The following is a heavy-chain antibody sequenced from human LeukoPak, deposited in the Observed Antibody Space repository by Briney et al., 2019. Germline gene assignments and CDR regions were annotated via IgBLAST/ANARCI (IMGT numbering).Heavy chain of an antibody. CDR1: GYTFTGYY. J-gene: IGHJ5*02. V-gene: IGHV1-2*02. D-gene: IGHD3-16*01. CDR3: ARLYLGENWFDP. CDR2: INPNSGGT. Sequence: ASVKVSCKASGYTFTGYYMHWVRQAPGQGLEWMGWINPNSGGTNYAQKFQGRVTMTRDTSISTAYMELSRLRSDDTAVYYCARLYLGENWFDPWGQGTLVTVSS.